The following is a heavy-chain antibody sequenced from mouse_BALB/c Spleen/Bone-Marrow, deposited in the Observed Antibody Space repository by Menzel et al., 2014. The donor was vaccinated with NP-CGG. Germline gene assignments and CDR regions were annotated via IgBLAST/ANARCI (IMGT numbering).Heavy chain of an antibody. CDR2: ITDGGGAT. CDR3: TRPRYPFYAMDS. CDR1: GFTFNSNT. J-gene: IGHJ4*01. Sequence: EVKVVESGGGLVQSGGSLKLSCAASGFTFNSNTMSWVRQTPEKRLEWVAHITDGGGATYFLDTVKGRFTISRDSAKNSLYLQMSSLKSEDTAMYYCTRPRYPFYAMDSWGQGTSGTGSS. V-gene: IGHV5-12-2*01. D-gene: IGHD2-14*01.